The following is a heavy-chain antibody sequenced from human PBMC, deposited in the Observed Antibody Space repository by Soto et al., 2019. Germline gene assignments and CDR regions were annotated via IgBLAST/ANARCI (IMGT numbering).Heavy chain of an antibody. CDR3: AKATTNGGWFNPFDS. V-gene: IGHV1-2*02. CDR2: INTNSGGT. J-gene: IGHJ4*02. CDR1: GYTFTGYY. D-gene: IGHD6-19*01. Sequence: ASVEVSCKASGYTFTGYYIHWVRQAPGQGLEWMGWINTNSGGTNYAQKFQGRVTMTRDTSISTAYMELNSLTADDTAVYSSAKATTNGGWFNPFDSWGQGALVTVSS.